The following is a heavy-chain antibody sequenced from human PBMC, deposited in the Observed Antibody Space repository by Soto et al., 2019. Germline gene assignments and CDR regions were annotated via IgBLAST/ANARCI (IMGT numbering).Heavy chain of an antibody. CDR1: GFTFSTYG. D-gene: IGHD3-10*01. CDR3: VTGGRSTNMVLIDY. CDR2: ISDDGSSK. V-gene: IGHV3-30*03. J-gene: IGHJ4*02. Sequence: QVQLVESGGGVVQPGESLRLSCAASGFTFSTYGMHWVRQAPGKGLEWVALISDDGSSKYYADSVKGRFTISRDNSKNTLYLQMTGLRAEDTALYYCVTGGRSTNMVLIDYWCQGTLVTVPS.